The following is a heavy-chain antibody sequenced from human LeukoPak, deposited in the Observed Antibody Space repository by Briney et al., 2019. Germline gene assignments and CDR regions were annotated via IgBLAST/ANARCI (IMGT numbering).Heavy chain of an antibody. D-gene: IGHD1-1*01. Sequence: GSLRLSCAASGFTFSSYWMSWVRQAPGKGLEWVANIKQDGSEKYYVDSVKGRFTISRGNAKNSLYLQMNSLRAEDTAVYYCARDNPGGTVHAFDIWGQGTMVTVSS. CDR3: ARDNPGGTVHAFDI. CDR1: GFTFSSYW. J-gene: IGHJ3*02. CDR2: IKQDGSEK. V-gene: IGHV3-7*01.